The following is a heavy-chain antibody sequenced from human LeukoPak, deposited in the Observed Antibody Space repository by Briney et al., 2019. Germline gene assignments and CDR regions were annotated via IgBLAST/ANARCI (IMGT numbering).Heavy chain of an antibody. CDR3: SKEFSSGWFF. J-gene: IGHJ4*02. Sequence: GGSLRLSCAASGFTFSTHAMTWVRQAPGKGLEWVSSIDSSGDYTFYADSVKGRFTISRDNSKDTLYLQLSGLRAEDTAIYYCSKEFSSGWFFWGQGTLVSVSS. CDR2: IDSSGDYT. V-gene: IGHV3-23*01. D-gene: IGHD6-13*01. CDR1: GFTFSTHA.